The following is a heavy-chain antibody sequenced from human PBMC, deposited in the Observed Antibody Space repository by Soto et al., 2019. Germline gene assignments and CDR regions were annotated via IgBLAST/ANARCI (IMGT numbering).Heavy chain of an antibody. CDR2: INPGDSDT. CDR3: ARRVIATSGAYYFDD. J-gene: IGHJ4*02. D-gene: IGHD6-13*01. V-gene: IGHV5-51*01. CDR1: GYSFTSYW. Sequence: GESLKISCKASGYSFTSYWIGWVRQMPGKGLEWMGIINPGDSDTTYSPSFQGQVTISADKSISTAYLHWSSLKASDTAMYYCARRVIATSGAYYFDDWGQGTLVTVSS.